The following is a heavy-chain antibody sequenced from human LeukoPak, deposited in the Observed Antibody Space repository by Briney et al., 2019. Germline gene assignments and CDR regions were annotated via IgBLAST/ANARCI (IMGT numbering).Heavy chain of an antibody. V-gene: IGHV3-30-3*01. CDR3: AGAVAGLFDP. Sequence: GGSLRLSCAASGFTFSSYAMHWVRQAPGKGLEWVAVISYDGSNKYYADSVKGRFTISRDNSKNTLYLQMNSLRAEDTAVYYCAGAVAGLFDPWGQGTLVTVSS. CDR1: GFTFSSYA. J-gene: IGHJ5*02. CDR2: ISYDGSNK. D-gene: IGHD6-19*01.